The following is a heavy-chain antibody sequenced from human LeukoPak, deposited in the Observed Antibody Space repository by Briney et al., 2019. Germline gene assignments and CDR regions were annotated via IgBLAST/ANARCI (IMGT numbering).Heavy chain of an antibody. V-gene: IGHV4-4*02. J-gene: IGHJ4*02. CDR1: GGSISSSNW. CDR3: ARHAYDSPFDY. Sequence: PSETLSLTCAVSGGSISSSNWWSWARQPPGKGLEWIGENYHSESTNYNPSIKSRVTISVDKTKNQFSLRLNSVTAADTAVYYCARHAYDSPFDYWGQGTPVTVSS. D-gene: IGHD3-3*01. CDR2: NYHSEST.